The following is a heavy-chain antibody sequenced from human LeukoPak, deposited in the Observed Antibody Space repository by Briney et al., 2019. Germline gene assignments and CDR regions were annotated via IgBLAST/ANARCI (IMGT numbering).Heavy chain of an antibody. CDR2: IYYSGST. Sequence: PSETLSLTCSVSGGSISTYYWSWIRQPPGKGLEWIGYIYYSGSTNYNPSLKSRVTISVDTSKNQFSLRLNSVTAADTAVYYCARAGAGGGDFDYWGQGTLVTVSS. D-gene: IGHD2-21*01. V-gene: IGHV4-59*01. J-gene: IGHJ4*02. CDR1: GGSISTYY. CDR3: ARAGAGGGDFDY.